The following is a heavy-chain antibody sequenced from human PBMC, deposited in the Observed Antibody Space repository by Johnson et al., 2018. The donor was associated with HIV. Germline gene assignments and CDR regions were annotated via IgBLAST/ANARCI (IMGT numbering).Heavy chain of an antibody. V-gene: IGHV3-43D*03. D-gene: IGHD6-6*01. Sequence: QLVESGGGLVRPGGSLTLSCAVSGFTFDDYAMHWVRQAPGKGLEWVSLISWDGNSTYYADSVKGRFTISRENSENSLYLQLNSLRAEDTAVYYCARDRGAGSSGAFDIWGQGTMVTVSS. CDR2: ISWDGNST. CDR3: ARDRGAGSSGAFDI. CDR1: GFTFDDYA. J-gene: IGHJ3*02.